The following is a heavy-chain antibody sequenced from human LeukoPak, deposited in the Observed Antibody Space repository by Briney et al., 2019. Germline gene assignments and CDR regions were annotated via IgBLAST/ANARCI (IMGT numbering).Heavy chain of an antibody. J-gene: IGHJ3*02. D-gene: IGHD3-16*02. CDR1: GFTFSSYG. CDR2: ISYDGTNK. CDR3: AKEYSDYVWGSYRYTRERAFDI. V-gene: IGHV3-30*18. Sequence: GRSLRLSCAASGFTFSSYGMHWVRQAPGRGMEWVAVISYDGTNKYYADSVKGRFTISRDNSKNTLYLQMNSLRAEDTAVYYCAKEYSDYVWGSYRYTRERAFDISGQGTMVTVSS.